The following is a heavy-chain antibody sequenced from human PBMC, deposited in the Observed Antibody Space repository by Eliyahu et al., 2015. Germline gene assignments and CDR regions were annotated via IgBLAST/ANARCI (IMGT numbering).Heavy chain of an antibody. J-gene: IGHJ6*02. CDR1: GGSISSYY. Sequence: QVQLQESGPGLVKPSETLSLTCTVSGGSISSYYXXXIRQPAGKGLEWIGRIYTSGSTNYNPSLKSRVTMSVDTSKNQFSLKLSSVTAADTAVYYCARDPTYCTNGVCYTRRYYYYGMDVWGQGTTVTVSS. CDR3: ARDPTYCTNGVCYTRRYYYYGMDV. V-gene: IGHV4-4*07. D-gene: IGHD2-8*01. CDR2: IYTSGST.